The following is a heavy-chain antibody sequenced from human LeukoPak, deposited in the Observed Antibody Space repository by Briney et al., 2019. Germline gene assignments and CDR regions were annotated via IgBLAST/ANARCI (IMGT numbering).Heavy chain of an antibody. CDR2: ISSSGGST. Sequence: GGSLRLSRAASGFTFSSYAMSWVRQAPGKGLEWVSAISSSGGSTYYGDSVKGRFTISRDNSMNTPYLQMNSLRAEDTAVYYCAKDPASSGWYSGWFDPWGQGTLVTVSS. CDR3: AKDPASSGWYSGWFDP. J-gene: IGHJ5*02. CDR1: GFTFSSYA. V-gene: IGHV3-23*01. D-gene: IGHD6-19*01.